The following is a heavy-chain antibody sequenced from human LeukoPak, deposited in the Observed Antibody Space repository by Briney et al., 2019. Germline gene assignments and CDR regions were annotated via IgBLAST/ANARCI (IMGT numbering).Heavy chain of an antibody. CDR2: ISYDGSNK. CDR1: GFTFSSYG. V-gene: IGHV3-30*03. J-gene: IGHJ6*02. D-gene: IGHD2-15*01. CDR3: ARDLLGVSYGMDV. Sequence: GGSLRLSCAASGFTFSSYGMHWVRQAPGKGLEWVAVISYDGSNKYYADSVKGRITISRDNSKNTLYLQMNSLRAEDTAVYYCARDLLGVSYGMDVWGQGTTVTVSS.